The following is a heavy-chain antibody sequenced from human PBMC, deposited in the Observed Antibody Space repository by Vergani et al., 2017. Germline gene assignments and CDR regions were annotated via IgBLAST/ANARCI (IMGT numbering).Heavy chain of an antibody. CDR2: IKQDGSEK. J-gene: IGHJ3*02. Sequence: EVQLVESGGGLVQPGGSLRLSCAASGFTFSSYWMSWVRQAPGKGLEWVANIKQDGSEKYYVDSVKGRFTISRDNAKNSLYLQMNSLRAEDTAVYYCATHDYSKAFDIWGQGTMVTVSS. V-gene: IGHV3-7*01. D-gene: IGHD4-11*01. CDR1: GFTFSSYW. CDR3: ATHDYSKAFDI.